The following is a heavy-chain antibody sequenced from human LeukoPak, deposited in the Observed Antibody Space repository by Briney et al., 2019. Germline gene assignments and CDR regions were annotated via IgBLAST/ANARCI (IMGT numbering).Heavy chain of an antibody. CDR2: MNPNSGNT. V-gene: IGHV1-8*01. D-gene: IGHD6-13*01. CDR3: ARGPRYSSSSYSPTYYYYYYMDV. Sequence: ASVKVSCKASGYTFTSYDINWVRQATGQGLEWMGWMNPNSGNTGYAQKFQGRVTMTRNTSISTAYMELSNLRSEDTAVYYCARGPRYSSSSYSPTYYYYYYMDVWGKGTTVTVSS. J-gene: IGHJ6*03. CDR1: GYTFTSYD.